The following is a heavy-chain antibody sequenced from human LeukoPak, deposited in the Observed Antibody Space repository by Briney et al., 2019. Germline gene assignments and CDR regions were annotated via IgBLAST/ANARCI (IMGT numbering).Heavy chain of an antibody. V-gene: IGHV3-21*01. J-gene: IGHJ4*02. CDR3: ARSLSGSYSAFDY. CDR2: ISSSSSYI. Sequence: GGSLRLSCAASGFTFSSYSMNWVRQAPGKGLEWVSFISSSSSYIYYADSVKGRFTISRDNAKNSLYLQMNSLRAEDTAVYYCARSLSGSYSAFDYWGQGTLVTVSS. CDR1: GFTFSSYS. D-gene: IGHD1-26*01.